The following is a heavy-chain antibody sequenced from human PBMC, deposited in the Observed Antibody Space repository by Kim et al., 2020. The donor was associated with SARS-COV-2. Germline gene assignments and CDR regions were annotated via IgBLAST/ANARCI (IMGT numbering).Heavy chain of an antibody. Sequence: GGSLRLSCAASGFKFNNFAMSWVRQAPGKGLEWVSGISNTGGSTYEADSVKGRFTISRDNSKNTVHLQMTSLRAEDTAVYCCATHPGSSPWHEFDSLGQG. CDR2: ISNTGGST. CDR1: GFKFNNFA. V-gene: IGHV3-23*01. D-gene: IGHD3-10*01. CDR3: ATHPGSSPWHEFDS. J-gene: IGHJ4*02.